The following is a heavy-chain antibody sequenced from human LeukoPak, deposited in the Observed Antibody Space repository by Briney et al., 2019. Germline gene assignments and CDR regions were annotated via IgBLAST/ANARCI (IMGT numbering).Heavy chain of an antibody. V-gene: IGHV3-7*01. CDR1: GLTFSDYY. J-gene: IGHJ4*02. Sequence: PGVSLRLFCTASGLTFSDYYMTWARQAPGKASECGTDIKQHGNQRYYVDAVRVRLTMSRANAIASLFLQMKGLRAEDTAVYYSARRGGSSSRRSPIDYWGQGTLVTVSS. D-gene: IGHD6-6*01. CDR3: ARRGGSSSRRSPIDY. CDR2: IKQHGNQR.